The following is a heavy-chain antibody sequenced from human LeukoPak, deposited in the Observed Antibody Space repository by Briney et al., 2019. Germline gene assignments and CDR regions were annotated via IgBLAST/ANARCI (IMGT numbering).Heavy chain of an antibody. CDR2: INHSGST. V-gene: IGHV4-34*01. Sequence: PSETLSLTFTVSGGSISSYYWSWIRQPPGKGLEWIGEINHSGSTNYNPSLKSRVTISVDTSKNQFSLKLSSVTAADTAVYYCARGRLWSGYWGQGTLVTVSS. CDR1: GGSISSYY. D-gene: IGHD5-18*01. J-gene: IGHJ4*02. CDR3: ARGRLWSGY.